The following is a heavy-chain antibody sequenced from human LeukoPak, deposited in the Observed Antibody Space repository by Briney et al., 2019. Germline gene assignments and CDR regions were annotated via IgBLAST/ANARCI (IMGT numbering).Heavy chain of an antibody. CDR1: GFTFSTYW. CDR2: IREDGSHK. J-gene: IGHJ4*02. D-gene: IGHD3-16*01. V-gene: IGHV3-7*01. CDR3: ARGGTWGSFDY. Sequence: PGGSLRLSCAASGFTFSTYWMNWVRQAPGKGLEWVAYIREDGSHKNYVDSVKGRFTISRDNAKNPLSLQLNSLRAEDTAVYFCARGGTWGSFDYWGQGTLVTVSS.